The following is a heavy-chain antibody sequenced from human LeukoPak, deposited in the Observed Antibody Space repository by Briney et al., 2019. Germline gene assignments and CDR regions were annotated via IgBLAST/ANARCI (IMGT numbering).Heavy chain of an antibody. J-gene: IGHJ3*02. Sequence: GRSLRLSCAASGFTFSNYAMIWVRHAPGGGLECVSAIRSGGGGTLYADSVKGRFTISRDNSKNTLFLQMNNMRAEDTAVYYCARDPNGDYVGAFEMWGPGTKVTVS. CDR2: IRSGGGGT. CDR1: GFTFSNYA. CDR3: ARDPNGDYVGAFEM. V-gene: IGHV3-23*01. D-gene: IGHD4-17*01.